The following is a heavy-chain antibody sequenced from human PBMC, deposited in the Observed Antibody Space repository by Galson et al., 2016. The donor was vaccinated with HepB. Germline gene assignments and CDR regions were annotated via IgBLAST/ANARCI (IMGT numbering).Heavy chain of an antibody. Sequence: SETLSLTCSVSGGPISGAYWSWTRQPPGKGLEWIAYMRDSGNTNYNPSFKSRVTISVDTSIHQFSLRLTSVTAGDTAVCYCARSGGSAGMHWGQGTLVTVSS. V-gene: IGHV4-59*08. J-gene: IGHJ1*01. CDR1: GGPISGAY. CDR3: ARSGGSAGMH. CDR2: MRDSGNT. D-gene: IGHD3-16*01.